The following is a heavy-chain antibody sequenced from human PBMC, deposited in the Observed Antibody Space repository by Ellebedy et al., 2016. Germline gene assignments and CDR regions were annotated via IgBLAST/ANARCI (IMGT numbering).Heavy chain of an antibody. CDR1: DFTVSNNY. CDR3: ANSRGPYHPYRY. CDR2: IYSGTTT. Sequence: GGSLRLSCVASDFTVSNNYMSWIRQTPGKGLEWVSMIYSGTTTAYADPVKGRFVISRDNSKNTLFLQMNSLRVDDSGVYYCANSRGPYHPYRYWGPGTHVTVAS. J-gene: IGHJ4*02. V-gene: IGHV3-66*01. D-gene: IGHD3-16*02.